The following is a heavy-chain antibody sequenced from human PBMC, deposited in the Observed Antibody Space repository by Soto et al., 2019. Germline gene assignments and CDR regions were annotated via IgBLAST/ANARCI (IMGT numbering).Heavy chain of an antibody. J-gene: IGHJ6*02. Sequence: ASVKVSCKASGYTFTSYGISWVRQAPGQGLEWMGWISAYNGNTNYAQKLQARVTMTTDTSTNTAYMELRSLRSDDTAVYYCARGTYLYCSSTSCSVTYGMDVWGQGTTVTVSS. V-gene: IGHV1-18*01. CDR2: ISAYNGNT. CDR1: GYTFTSYG. CDR3: ARGTYLYCSSTSCSVTYGMDV. D-gene: IGHD2-2*01.